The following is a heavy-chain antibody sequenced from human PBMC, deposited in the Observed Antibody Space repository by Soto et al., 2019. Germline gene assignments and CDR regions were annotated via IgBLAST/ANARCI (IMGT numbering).Heavy chain of an antibody. CDR3: VRDSGAKLSSS. Sequence: QVQLVQSGAEVKKPGSSVKVSCKASGGTFSSYRINWVRQAPGQGLEWVGGIVPIYRTADYAQKFQGRVIITADESARTSYMELRSLKSQDTAGYYCVRDSGAKLSSSWGQGTLVTVSS. J-gene: IGHJ4*02. CDR1: GGTFSSYR. V-gene: IGHV1-69*01. D-gene: IGHD6-13*01. CDR2: IVPIYRTA.